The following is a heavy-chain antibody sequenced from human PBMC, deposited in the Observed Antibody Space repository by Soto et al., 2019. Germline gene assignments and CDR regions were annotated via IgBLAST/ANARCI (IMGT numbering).Heavy chain of an antibody. CDR3: ARDRGDHYGDYVAFDI. Sequence: ASVKVSCKASGYTFTSYGISWVRQAPGQGLEWMGWISAYNGNTNYAQKLQGRVTMTTDTSTSTAYMELRSLRSDDTAVYYCARDRGDHYGDYVAFDIWGQGTMVTVSS. CDR2: ISAYNGNT. J-gene: IGHJ3*02. CDR1: GYTFTSYG. D-gene: IGHD4-17*01. V-gene: IGHV1-18*04.